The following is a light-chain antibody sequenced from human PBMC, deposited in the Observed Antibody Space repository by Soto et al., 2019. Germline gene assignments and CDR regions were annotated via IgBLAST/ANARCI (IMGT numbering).Light chain of an antibody. CDR2: AGT. CDR1: SSDIGSYNF. Sequence: QSVLTQPASVSGSPGQSITISCTGTSSDIGSYNFVSWYQQHPGKAPKLMIYAGTKRPSGVSNRFSGVKSGNTASLTISGLQAEDEADYYCCSYAGSSTWVFGGGTKLTVL. J-gene: IGLJ3*02. V-gene: IGLV2-23*01. CDR3: CSYAGSSTWV.